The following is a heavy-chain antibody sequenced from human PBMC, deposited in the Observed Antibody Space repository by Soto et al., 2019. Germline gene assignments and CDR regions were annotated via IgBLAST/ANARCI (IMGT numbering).Heavy chain of an antibody. V-gene: IGHV4-34*01. CDR3: ARGRPYSSSWYHRFDY. CDR1: GGSFSGYY. Sequence: PSETLSLTCAVYGGSFSGYYWSWIRQPPGKGLEWIGEINHSGSTNYNPSLKSRVTISVDTSKNQFFLKLSSVTAADTAVYYCARGRPYSSSWYHRFDYWGQGTQVTVSS. D-gene: IGHD6-13*01. J-gene: IGHJ4*02. CDR2: INHSGST.